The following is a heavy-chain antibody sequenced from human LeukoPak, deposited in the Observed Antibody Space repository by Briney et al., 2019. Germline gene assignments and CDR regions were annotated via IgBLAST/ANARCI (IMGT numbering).Heavy chain of an antibody. D-gene: IGHD6-19*01. Sequence: GGSLRLSCAASGFTFSSYSMNWVRQAPGKGLEWVSSISSSSSYIYYADSVKGRFTISRDNAKNSLYLQMNSLRAEDTAVYYCARERREAVAGTDCFDPGGRGPLVPVPS. V-gene: IGHV3-21*01. J-gene: IGHJ5*02. CDR3: ARERREAVAGTDCFDP. CDR2: ISSSSSYI. CDR1: GFTFSSYS.